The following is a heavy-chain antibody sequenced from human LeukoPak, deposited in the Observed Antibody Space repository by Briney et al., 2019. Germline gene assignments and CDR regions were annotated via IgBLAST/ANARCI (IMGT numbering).Heavy chain of an antibody. CDR2: ISSGSSYI. J-gene: IGHJ4*02. Sequence: GGSLRLSCAASGFTFSSYSMNWVRQAPGKGLEWVSSISSGSSYIYYADSVKGRFTISRDNAKNSLYLQMNSLRAEDTAVYYCARDRDYDILTGPIPPDYWGQGTLVTVSS. CDR1: GFTFSSYS. D-gene: IGHD3-9*01. V-gene: IGHV3-21*01. CDR3: ARDRDYDILTGPIPPDY.